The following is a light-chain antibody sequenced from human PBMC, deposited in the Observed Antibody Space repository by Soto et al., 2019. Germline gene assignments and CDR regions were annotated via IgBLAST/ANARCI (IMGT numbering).Light chain of an antibody. V-gene: IGKV3-20*01. CDR1: QSVRGSY. J-gene: IGKJ5*01. CDR2: GAS. CDR3: QQYGSSIT. Sequence: EIVLTQFPGILSLSPGERATLSCRASQSVRGSYLAWYQQKPGQAPRLLIYGASSRATGLPDRFSGSGSGTDFTLTISRLEPEDFTVYYCQQYGSSITFGQGTRLEIK.